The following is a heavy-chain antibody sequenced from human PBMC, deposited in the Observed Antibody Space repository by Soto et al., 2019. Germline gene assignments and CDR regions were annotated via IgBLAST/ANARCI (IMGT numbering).Heavy chain of an antibody. CDR3: AESRSGYGNWFDP. J-gene: IGHJ5*02. D-gene: IGHD6-25*01. V-gene: IGHV4-39*01. CDR1: GGSISSSNYY. Sequence: ETLSLTCPVSGGSISSSNYYWGWIRQPPGKGLEWIGNIYYSGSTYHNPSLKGRVIISVDTSKNQFSLKLSSVTAADTAVYYCAESRSGYGNWFDPWGQGTLVTVSS. CDR2: IYYSGST.